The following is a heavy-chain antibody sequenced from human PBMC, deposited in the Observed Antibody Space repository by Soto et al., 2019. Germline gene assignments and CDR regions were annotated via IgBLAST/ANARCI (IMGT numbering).Heavy chain of an antibody. CDR2: VSPPFRTS. CDR1: GVSFNNNG. J-gene: IGHJ6*02. Sequence: QVQLVQSGAEVKKPGSSVKVSCKTSGVSFNNNGIGWVRQAPGHGLEWMGGVSPPFRTSNYARKFQSRISITADESTGTVKMELSSLTSEDTAQYYCARVLYYGSGSYSPYGMDVWGQGTTVTVSS. CDR3: ARVLYYGSGSYSPYGMDV. V-gene: IGHV1-69*01. D-gene: IGHD3-10*01.